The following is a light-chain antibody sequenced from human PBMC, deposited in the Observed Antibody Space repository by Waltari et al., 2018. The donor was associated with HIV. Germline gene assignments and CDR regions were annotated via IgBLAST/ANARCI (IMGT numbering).Light chain of an antibody. V-gene: IGLV2-14*03. Sequence: AVTQPASVSGLPGQSTTISCTGDDSDFGLYNSVSWYQQHSGKPPRLILYDVDSRASGVSDRFSGSMSGNTASLTISGFRAEDEGHYYCASFTDDNTVIFGGGTEVTVL. CDR1: DSDFGLYNS. CDR3: ASFTDDNTVI. CDR2: DVD. J-gene: IGLJ2*01.